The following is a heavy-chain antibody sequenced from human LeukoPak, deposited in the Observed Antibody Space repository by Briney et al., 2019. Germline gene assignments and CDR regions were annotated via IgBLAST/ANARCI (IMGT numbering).Heavy chain of an antibody. J-gene: IGHJ6*03. Sequence: SETLSRTCTVSGGAIISYYWSWIRQPAGKGPEWIGRIYPTGNTDYNPSLKARVTMSTDLSKKQFSLRLRSVTAADTAVYYCARLKFYDSTGYSPGYYMAVWGKGTSVTVSS. CDR2: IYPTGNT. D-gene: IGHD3-22*01. CDR1: GGAIISYY. CDR3: ARLKFYDSTGYSPGYYMAV. V-gene: IGHV4-4*07.